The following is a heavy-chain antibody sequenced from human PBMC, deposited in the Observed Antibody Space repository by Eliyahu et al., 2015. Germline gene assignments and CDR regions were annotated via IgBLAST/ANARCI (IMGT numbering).Heavy chain of an antibody. CDR1: GFTSDKWW. J-gene: IGHJ4*02. CDR3: ARPRGWSFFDF. CDR2: IKGDGSEE. Sequence: EVQLVESGGGLVQPGGSLRLSCEVXGFTSDKWWMSWVRQAPGKGLEWVANIKGDGSEESYVDSVKGRFTIARDNAKNSLYLHMNGLRAEDTAVYYCARPRGWSFFDFWGQGTLVTVSS. D-gene: IGHD6-19*01. V-gene: IGHV3-7*01.